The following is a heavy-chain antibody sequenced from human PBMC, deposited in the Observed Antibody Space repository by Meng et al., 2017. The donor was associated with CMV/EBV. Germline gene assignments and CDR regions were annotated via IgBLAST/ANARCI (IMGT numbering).Heavy chain of an antibody. Sequence: GESLKISCAASGFTFSSYEMNWVRQAPGKGLEWVSYISSSGSTIYYADSVKGRFTISRDNAKNSLYLQMNSLRAEDTAVYYCARERERGLRLLWSWGGWFDPWGQGTLVTVSS. D-gene: IGHD3-10*01. CDR3: ARERERGLRLLWSWGGWFDP. CDR2: ISSSGSTI. J-gene: IGHJ5*02. CDR1: GFTFSSYE. V-gene: IGHV3-48*03.